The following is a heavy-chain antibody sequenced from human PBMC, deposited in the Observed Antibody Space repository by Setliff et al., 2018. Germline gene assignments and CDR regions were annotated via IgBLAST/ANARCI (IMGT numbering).Heavy chain of an antibody. Sequence: GASVKVSCKASGGTFSSYAISWVRQAPGQGLEWMGGIIPIFDTPNYAQKFQERVTITTDKSTSTAYMELTSLIAADTAVYYCARARDGIDFDYFDYWGRGTPVTVSS. CDR1: GGTFSSYA. CDR3: ARARDGIDFDYFDY. J-gene: IGHJ4*02. V-gene: IGHV1-69*05. CDR2: IIPIFDTP.